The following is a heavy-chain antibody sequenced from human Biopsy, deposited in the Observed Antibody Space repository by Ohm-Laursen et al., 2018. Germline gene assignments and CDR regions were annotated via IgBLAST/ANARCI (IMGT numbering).Heavy chain of an antibody. CDR1: EFIFSRFW. CDR3: TRGEAGSGSLLYFDY. CDR2: INSDGSST. V-gene: IGHV3-74*01. Sequence: GSLRLSCSASEFIFSRFWMYWVRQAPGKGLVWVSRINSDGSSTNYADAVRGRFTISRDNAKNTVFLQMNSLRAEDTAVYYCTRGEAGSGSLLYFDYWGQGTLVTVSS. J-gene: IGHJ4*02. D-gene: IGHD3-10*01.